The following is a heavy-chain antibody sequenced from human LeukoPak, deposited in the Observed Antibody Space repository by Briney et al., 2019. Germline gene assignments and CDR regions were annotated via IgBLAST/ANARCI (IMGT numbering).Heavy chain of an antibody. CDR1: GGSFSGYY. D-gene: IGHD6-6*01. J-gene: IGHJ5*02. CDR2: IDHSGST. V-gene: IGHV4-34*01. Sequence: SETLSLTCAVYGGSFSGYYWSWIRQPPGKGLEWIGEIDHSGSTNYNPSLKSRVTISVDPSKNQFSLKLSSVTAADTAVYYCARGKYTNWFDPWGQGTLVTVSS. CDR3: ARGKYTNWFDP.